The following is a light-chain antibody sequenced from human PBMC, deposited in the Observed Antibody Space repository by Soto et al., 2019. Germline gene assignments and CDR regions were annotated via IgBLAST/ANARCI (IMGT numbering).Light chain of an antibody. V-gene: IGLV1-40*01. J-gene: IGLJ3*02. CDR1: SSNIGAGYD. CDR2: GNS. CDR3: QSYDSSLSGFGV. Sequence: QSVLTQPPSVSGAPGQRVTISCTGSSSNIGAGYDVHWYQQLPGTAPKLLIYGNSNRTSGVPDRFSGSKSGTSAALAITGLQAEDEADYYCQSYDSSLSGFGVFRGGTKLTVL.